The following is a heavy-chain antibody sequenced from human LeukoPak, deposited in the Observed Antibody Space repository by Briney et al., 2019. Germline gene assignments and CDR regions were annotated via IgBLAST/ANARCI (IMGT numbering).Heavy chain of an antibody. D-gene: IGHD3-22*01. V-gene: IGHV4-4*07. CDR1: GGSISSYY. J-gene: IGHJ4*02. CDR2: IYTSGST. CDR3: ARDRWHYDSSGTEV. Sequence: SETLSLTCTVSGGSISSYYWSWIRQPAGKGLEWIGRIYTSGSTNYNPSLKSRVTMSVDTSKNQFSLKLGSVTAADTAVYYCARDRWHYDSSGTEVWGQGTLVTVSS.